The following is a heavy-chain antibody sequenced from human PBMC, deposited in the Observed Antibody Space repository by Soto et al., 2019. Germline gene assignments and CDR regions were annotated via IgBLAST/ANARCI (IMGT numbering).Heavy chain of an antibody. J-gene: IGHJ4*02. D-gene: IGHD1-26*01. CDR2: ISSRSKTI. CDR3: AREDILGARSFDY. CDR1: GFTFSDYS. V-gene: IGHV3-48*02. Sequence: GESLKISCAASGFTFSDYSMNCVLQAPGKGLEWVLYISSRSKTIYYADSAKGRFTISRDNAKDLLYLQMSSLRDEDTAVYYCAREDILGARSFDYWGQGTQVTVSS.